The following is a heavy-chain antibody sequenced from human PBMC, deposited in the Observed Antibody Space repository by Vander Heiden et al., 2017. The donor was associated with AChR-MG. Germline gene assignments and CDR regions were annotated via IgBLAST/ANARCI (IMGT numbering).Heavy chain of an antibody. D-gene: IGHD3-22*01. CDR3: ARGPHGSGSLLSSL. Sequence: QVQLQESGPGLVKPSQTLSLPCTVSGGFISSGGYYWSWIRQHPGKGLEWIGYIYYSGSPYSNPSLKSRVTISVDTSKNQFSLKLSSVTAADTAVYYCARGPHGSGSLLSSLWGQGTLVTVSS. V-gene: IGHV4-31*03. CDR2: IYYSGSP. J-gene: IGHJ4*02. CDR1: GGFISSGGYY.